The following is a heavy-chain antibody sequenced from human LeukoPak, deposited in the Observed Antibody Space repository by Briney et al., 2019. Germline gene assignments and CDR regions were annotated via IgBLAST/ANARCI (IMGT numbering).Heavy chain of an antibody. Sequence: PSETLSLTCTVSGGSISSYYWSWIRQPPGKGLGWIGYIYSSGSTIYNPSLKSRVTISVDTSKNQFSLKVKSVTAADTAVYYCASASGLNDAFDIWGQGTMVIVSS. CDR3: ASASGLNDAFDI. V-gene: IGHV4-59*12. J-gene: IGHJ3*02. D-gene: IGHD6-19*01. CDR1: GGSISSYY. CDR2: IYSSGST.